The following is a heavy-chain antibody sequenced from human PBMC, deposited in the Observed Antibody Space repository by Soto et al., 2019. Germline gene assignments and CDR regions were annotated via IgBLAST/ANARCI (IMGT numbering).Heavy chain of an antibody. CDR2: ISDTGSG. D-gene: IGHD5-12*01. V-gene: IGHV4-61*01. Sequence: QVQLQESGPGLVKPSETLAVTCTVSVGSVSSGSYYWSWIRQPPGKGLERVGCISDTGSGEYKPPIRTRVTISIHSSKRQFSLRLDSVTAAGTAVYYCARAHSGYDPLGMDVGGQGTTVTVSS. J-gene: IGHJ6*02. CDR3: ARAHSGYDPLGMDV. CDR1: VGSVSSGSYY.